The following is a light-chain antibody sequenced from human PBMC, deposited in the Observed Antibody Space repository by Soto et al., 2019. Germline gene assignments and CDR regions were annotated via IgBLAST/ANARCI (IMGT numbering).Light chain of an antibody. Sequence: EIVMTQSPGTLSVSPGERATLSCRASQSVSNDLAWIQQKPGQPPRLLTYGASTRATGIPARFTGSGFGTDLTLTISSLQPEDFAGYSGQKYNVWPRTFGQGTNVEI. CDR2: GAS. V-gene: IGKV3-15*01. CDR3: QKYNVWPRT. J-gene: IGKJ1*01. CDR1: QSVSND.